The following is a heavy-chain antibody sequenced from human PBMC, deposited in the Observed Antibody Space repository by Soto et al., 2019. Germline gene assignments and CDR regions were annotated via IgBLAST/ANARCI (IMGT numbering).Heavy chain of an antibody. J-gene: IGHJ6*02. V-gene: IGHV3-30-3*01. CDR3: AGALENPYFYYGLNV. CDR1: GFTFSSYA. Sequence: PGGSLRLSCAASGFTFSSYAMHWVRQAPGKGLEWVAVISYDGSNKYYADSVKGRFTISRDNSKNTLYLQMNSLRVEGTATYYCAGALENPYFYYGLNVWGQGTTVTVSS. CDR2: ISYDGSNK. D-gene: IGHD1-1*01.